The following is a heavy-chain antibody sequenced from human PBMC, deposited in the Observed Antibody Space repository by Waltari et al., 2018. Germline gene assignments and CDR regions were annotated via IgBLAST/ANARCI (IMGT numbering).Heavy chain of an antibody. CDR2: ISSSSSTI. D-gene: IGHD2-21*01. J-gene: IGHJ4*02. V-gene: IGHV3-48*04. Sequence: EVQLVESGGGLVQPGGSLRLSCAASGFTFSSYSMNWVRQAPGKGLEWVSYISSSSSTIYYADSVKGRFTISRDNAKNSLYLQMNSLRAEDTAVYCCARDPSLITDCYCDYWGQGTLVTVSS. CDR1: GFTFSSYS. CDR3: ARDPSLITDCYCDY.